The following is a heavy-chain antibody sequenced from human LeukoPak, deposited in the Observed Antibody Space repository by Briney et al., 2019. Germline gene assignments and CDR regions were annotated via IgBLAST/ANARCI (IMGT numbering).Heavy chain of an antibody. CDR1: GFTFSSYT. D-gene: IGHD3-10*01. V-gene: IGHV3-30*09. J-gene: IGHJ2*01. Sequence: GGSLRHSCAASGFTFSSYTMHWVRQAPGKGLEWVAAISYDGSNKYYADFVKGRFAISRDNSKNTLYLQMNSLRAEDTAVYYCARAVGGSGSYRFFDLWGRGTLVTVSS. CDR2: ISYDGSNK. CDR3: ARAVGGSGSYRFFDL.